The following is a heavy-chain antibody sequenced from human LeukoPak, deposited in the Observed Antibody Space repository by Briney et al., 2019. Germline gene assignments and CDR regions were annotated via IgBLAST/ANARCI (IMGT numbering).Heavy chain of an antibody. CDR2: IWYDGSNK. V-gene: IGHV3-33*01. Sequence: PGGSLRLSCAASGFTFGSSGMHWVRQAPGKGPEWVAVIWYDGSNKYYAHSVKGRFTISRDNSKNTLYLQMNSLRAEDTALYYCARDPSAGGGNYLENWGQGTLVTVSS. D-gene: IGHD4-23*01. CDR1: GFTFGSSG. J-gene: IGHJ4*02. CDR3: ARDPSAGGGNYLEN.